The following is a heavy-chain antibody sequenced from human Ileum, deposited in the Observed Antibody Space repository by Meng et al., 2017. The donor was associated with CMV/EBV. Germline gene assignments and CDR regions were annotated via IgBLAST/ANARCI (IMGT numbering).Heavy chain of an antibody. V-gene: IGHV4-4*07. J-gene: IGHJ5*02. CDR2: IYTSGST. CDR1: GGSISSYY. Sequence: HLEEPGPGLVQPSEPLSLTSTVSGGSISSYYWSWIRQPAGKGLEWIGRIYTSGSTNYNPSLKSRVTMSVDTSKNQFSLKLSSVTAADTAVYYCARYCSGGSCYSGRHNWFDPWGQGTLVTVSS. D-gene: IGHD2-15*01. CDR3: ARYCSGGSCYSGRHNWFDP.